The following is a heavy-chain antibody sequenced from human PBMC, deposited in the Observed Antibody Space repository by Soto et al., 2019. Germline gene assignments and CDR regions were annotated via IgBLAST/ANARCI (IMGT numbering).Heavy chain of an antibody. Sequence: QLQESGPGLVKPSQTLSLTCTVSGNSIRTSSYSWNWIRQHPGKGLEWIGNIFYSGRTYYNPSLRSRVXXSVDTSKNQFSLKLNSVTAADTAVYYCARDPAGSGSYSLDYWGQGTLVTVSS. CDR1: GNSIRTSSYS. D-gene: IGHD3-10*01. V-gene: IGHV4-31*03. CDR3: ARDPAGSGSYSLDY. CDR2: IFYSGRT. J-gene: IGHJ4*02.